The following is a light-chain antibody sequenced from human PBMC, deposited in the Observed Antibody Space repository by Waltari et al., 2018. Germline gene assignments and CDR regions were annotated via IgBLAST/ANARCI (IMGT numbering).Light chain of an antibody. J-gene: IGKJ4*01. Sequence: EIVLTQSPGTLSLSPGERATLSCRASHTVTYNFLNWYQQKPGQAPRLLIHGASSRATGIPDRFSGSGSGTDFTLTISRLEPDDFAVYYCQQYDGLVLTFGGGTKVEI. CDR1: HTVTYNF. V-gene: IGKV3-20*01. CDR3: QQYDGLVLT. CDR2: GAS.